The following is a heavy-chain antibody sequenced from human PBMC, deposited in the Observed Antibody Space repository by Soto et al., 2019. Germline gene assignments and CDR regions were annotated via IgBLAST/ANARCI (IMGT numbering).Heavy chain of an antibody. J-gene: IGHJ3*02. CDR1: GFTFSSYA. Sequence: GGSLRLSCAASGFTFSSYAMSWVRQAPGKGLEWVSAISGSGGSTYYADSVKGRFTISRDNSKNTLYLQMNSLRAEDTAVYYCAKDGPYGSGTDSSGWDDAFDIWGQGTMVTVSS. D-gene: IGHD3-10*01. CDR2: ISGSGGST. V-gene: IGHV3-23*01. CDR3: AKDGPYGSGTDSSGWDDAFDI.